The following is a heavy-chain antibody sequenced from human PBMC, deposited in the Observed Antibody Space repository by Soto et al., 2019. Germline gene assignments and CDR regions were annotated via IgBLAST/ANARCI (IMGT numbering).Heavy chain of an antibody. Sequence: QVQLVQSGAEVKKPGASVKVSCKASGYTFTSYAMHWVRQAPGQRLASMGWINAGNGTPKYSQKLQGRVTLTRDASASTAYMELSSLRSEDTAVYYCARDSGDLRIAAAGTTLFDYWGQGTLVTVGS. J-gene: IGHJ4*02. D-gene: IGHD6-13*01. V-gene: IGHV1-3*01. CDR1: GYTFTSYA. CDR2: INAGNGTP. CDR3: ARDSGDLRIAAAGTTLFDY.